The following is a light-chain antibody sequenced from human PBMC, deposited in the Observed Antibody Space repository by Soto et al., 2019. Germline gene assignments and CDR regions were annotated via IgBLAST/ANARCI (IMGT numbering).Light chain of an antibody. Sequence: QSVLTQPASVSGSPGQSITISCTGTTNDIGSYNFVSWYQQHPGKAPKLMIFDVSDRPSGVSIRFSGSKSGNTASLTISGLQPEDEADYYCSSYRSITTSYVFGTGTQLTVL. CDR2: DVS. V-gene: IGLV2-14*03. J-gene: IGLJ1*01. CDR1: TNDIGSYNF. CDR3: SSYRSITTSYV.